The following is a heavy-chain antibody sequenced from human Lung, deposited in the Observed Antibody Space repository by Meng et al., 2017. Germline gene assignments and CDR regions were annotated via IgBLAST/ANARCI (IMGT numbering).Heavy chain of an antibody. Sequence: QLQASRAGLVRPPGTLPSTCIVSGDSVSSGAYYCSWIRQPTGRGVEWSGYYYLSSRNNYNPSLKSRVTISLDESKNQFSLKLNSVTAADTAVYYCARGGRVVNLGYWGPGTLVTVSS. CDR2: YYLSSRN. V-gene: IGHV4-61*08. J-gene: IGHJ4*02. CDR3: ARGGRVVNLGY. D-gene: IGHD2-21*01. CDR1: GDSVSSGAYY.